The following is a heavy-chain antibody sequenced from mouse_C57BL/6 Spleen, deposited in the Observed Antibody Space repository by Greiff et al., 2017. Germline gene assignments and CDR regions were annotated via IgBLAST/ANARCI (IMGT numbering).Heavy chain of an antibody. Sequence: VQLQQSGPELVKPGASVKIPCKASGYTFTDYNMDWVKQSPGKSLEWIGDINPNNGGTMYNQKFKGKATLTVDKSSSTVYMELRSLTSADSAVDYCARADGGYFDYWGQGTTLTVSS. V-gene: IGHV1-18*01. J-gene: IGHJ2*01. CDR1: GYTFTDYN. CDR2: INPNNGGT. CDR3: ARADGGYFDY.